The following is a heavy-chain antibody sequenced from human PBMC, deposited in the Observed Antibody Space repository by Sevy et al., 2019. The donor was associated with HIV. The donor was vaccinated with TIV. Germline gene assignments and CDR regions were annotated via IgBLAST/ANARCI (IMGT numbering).Heavy chain of an antibody. J-gene: IGHJ6*02. D-gene: IGHD4-17*01. CDR2: IYSGGST. V-gene: IGHV3-66*01. Sequence: GGSLRLSCAASGFTVSSNYMSWVHQAPGKGLEWVSVIYSGGSTYYADSVKDRFSISRDNSKNTLYLQMSSLRAEDTAVYHCARDSPMTTVVTVGYYGMDVWGQGTTVTVSS. CDR3: ARDSPMTTVVTVGYYGMDV. CDR1: GFTVSSNY.